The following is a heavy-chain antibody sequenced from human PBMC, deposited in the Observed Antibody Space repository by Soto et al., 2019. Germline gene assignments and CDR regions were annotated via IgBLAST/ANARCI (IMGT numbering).Heavy chain of an antibody. V-gene: IGHV4-59*01. CDR3: ARGGYCSSTSCPRMEGYYYYYMDV. J-gene: IGHJ6*03. Sequence: SETLSLTCTVSGGSISSYYWSWIRQPPGKGLEWIGYIYYSGSTNYNPSLKSRVTISVETSQNQFSLKLSSVTAADTAVYYCARGGYCSSTSCPRMEGYYYYYMDVWGKGTTVTVSS. CDR1: GGSISSYY. D-gene: IGHD2-2*01. CDR2: IYYSGST.